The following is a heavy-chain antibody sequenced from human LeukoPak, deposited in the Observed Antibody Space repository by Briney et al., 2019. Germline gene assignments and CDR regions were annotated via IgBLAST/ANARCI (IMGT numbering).Heavy chain of an antibody. J-gene: IGHJ4*02. CDR3: VRGGARSHDY. V-gene: IGHV3-74*03. CDR2: IENDGIAT. D-gene: IGHD1-26*01. Sequence: PGGSLRLSCAASGFPLNSRWMHWVRQGPGKGLMWVSRIENDGIATTYAESVKGRFTISRDDAKNTLYLQMNSLRLDDTAVYFCVRGGARSHDYWGQGTLVTVSS. CDR1: GFPLNSRW.